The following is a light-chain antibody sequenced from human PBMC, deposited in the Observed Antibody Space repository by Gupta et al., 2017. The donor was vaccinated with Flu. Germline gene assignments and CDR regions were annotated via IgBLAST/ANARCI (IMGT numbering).Light chain of an antibody. CDR3: SSFTTISTLV. J-gene: IGLJ1*01. CDR2: DVN. Sequence: QSALTQPASVSGSPGQSITISCPGSSSDIGGYNSVSWYQHHPGKAPKLIIYDVNNWPSGVSNRFSGSKSGNTASLTISGLQAEDEAEYYCSSFTTISTLVFGTGTKVNVL. V-gene: IGLV2-14*01. CDR1: SSDIGGYNS.